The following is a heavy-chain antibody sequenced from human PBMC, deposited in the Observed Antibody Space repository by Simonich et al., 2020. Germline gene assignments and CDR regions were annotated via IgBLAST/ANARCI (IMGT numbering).Heavy chain of an antibody. J-gene: IGHJ1*01. D-gene: IGHD2-21*02. CDR3: FVVVTANAEYFQH. V-gene: IGHV1-8*01. CDR1: GDTFPSYD. Sequence: QVQLVQAGAEVKKPGASVKVSCKASGDTFPSYDINWGRQDTGQGLEWLGWINPNIGNPDSAPKFHDRLTMTRTTSTSTAYMELSSLRSEDTAVYYCFVVVTANAEYFQHWGQGTLVTVSS. CDR2: INPNIGNP.